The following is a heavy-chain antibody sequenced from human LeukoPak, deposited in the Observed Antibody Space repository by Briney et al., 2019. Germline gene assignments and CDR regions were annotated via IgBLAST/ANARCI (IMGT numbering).Heavy chain of an antibody. V-gene: IGHV4-61*02. CDR1: GGSVSSGDYY. CDR3: ARESAPDSSGYYYYYGMDV. Sequence: SSETLSLTCTVSGGSVSSGDYYWTWIRQPAGKGLEWIGRIYTSGSTSYSPSLKSRVTISLDTSKNQFSLRLSSVTAADTAVYYCARESAPDSSGYYYYYGMDVWGQGTTVTVSS. CDR2: IYTSGST. J-gene: IGHJ6*02. D-gene: IGHD3-22*01.